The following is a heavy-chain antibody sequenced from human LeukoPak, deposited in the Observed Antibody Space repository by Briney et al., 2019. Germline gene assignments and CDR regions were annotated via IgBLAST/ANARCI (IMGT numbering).Heavy chain of an antibody. V-gene: IGHV3-30-3*02. CDR3: AKPLGGHYGVGYYDMRDY. CDR1: GFTFSSYA. D-gene: IGHD3-9*01. J-gene: IGHJ4*02. Sequence: GGSLRLSCAASGFTFSSYAMHWVRQAPGKGLEWVAVISYDGSNKYYADSVKGRFTISRDNSKNTLYLQMNNLRPEDTAVYYCAKPLGGHYGVGYYDMRDYWGQGTLVIVSS. CDR2: ISYDGSNK.